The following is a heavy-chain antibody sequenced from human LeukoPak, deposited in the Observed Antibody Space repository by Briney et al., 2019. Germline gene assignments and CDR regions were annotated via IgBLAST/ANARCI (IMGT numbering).Heavy chain of an antibody. J-gene: IGHJ4*02. CDR3: ARDGGWGYYFDY. CDR2: IDTSDSTI. V-gene: IGHV3-48*03. Sequence: GGSLRLSCAASGFTLSSYEMNWVRQAPGKGLEWVSYIDTSDSTIYYADSVKGRFTISRDNAKNSLYLQMHNLRAEDTALYYCARDGGWGYYFDYWGQGTRVTVSS. CDR1: GFTLSSYE. D-gene: IGHD2-15*01.